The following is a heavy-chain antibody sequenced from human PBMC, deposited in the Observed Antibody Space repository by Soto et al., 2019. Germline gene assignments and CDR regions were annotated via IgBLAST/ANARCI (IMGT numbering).Heavy chain of an antibody. CDR2: INPSRGTT. J-gene: IGHJ5*02. CDR3: ARSYISSSYWFDP. CDR1: GFTFTSSA. V-gene: IGHV1-46*03. Sequence: GASVKVSCKASGFTFTSSAVQWVRQARGQGLEWMGVINPSRGTTTYAQKFQDRVTMTRDTSASTVYMELSSLRFEDTAMYYCARSYISSSYWFDPWGQGTLVTVSS. D-gene: IGHD6-6*01.